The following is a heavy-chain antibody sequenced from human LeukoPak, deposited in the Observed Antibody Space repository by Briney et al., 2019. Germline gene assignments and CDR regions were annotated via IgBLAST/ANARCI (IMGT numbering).Heavy chain of an antibody. Sequence: PGRSLRLSCAASGFTFSSYAMHWVRQAPGKGLEWVAVISYDGSNKYYADSVKGRFTISRDNSKNTLYLQMNSLRAEDTAVYYCARDDNWNDGEFDYWGQGTLVTVSS. CDR1: GFTFSSYA. V-gene: IGHV3-30*04. J-gene: IGHJ4*02. CDR3: ARDDNWNDGEFDY. D-gene: IGHD1-20*01. CDR2: ISYDGSNK.